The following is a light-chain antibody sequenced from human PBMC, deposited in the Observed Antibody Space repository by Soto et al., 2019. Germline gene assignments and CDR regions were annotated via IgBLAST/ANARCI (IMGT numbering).Light chain of an antibody. CDR1: HSKIGRKF. CDR2: KND. V-gene: IGLV1-47*01. CDR3: AAWDDRLSAAF. J-gene: IGLJ1*01. Sequence: SVVTQPPPASGAPGEGVTISFSGRHSKIGRKFLYLDQQLPGTAPKLLIYKNDQPPSGVPCRFSGSKSGTSASLAISGFRSDDEADYYCAAWDDRLSAAFYGTGTKVTVL.